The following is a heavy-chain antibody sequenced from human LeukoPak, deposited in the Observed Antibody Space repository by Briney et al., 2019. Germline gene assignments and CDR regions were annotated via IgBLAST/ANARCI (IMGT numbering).Heavy chain of an antibody. CDR2: IRSKAASETT. V-gene: IGHV3-15*01. Sequence: GGSLRLSCNAAGFIFSDVWMSWVRQAPGKGLEWVGRIRSKAASETTGYAAPVKGRFTISRNDAENTLSLEMNSLKTEDTAVYRCTTAPNDSFDYWGQGTLVTVSS. CDR1: GFIFSDVW. D-gene: IGHD4/OR15-4a*01. CDR3: TTAPNDSFDY. J-gene: IGHJ4*02.